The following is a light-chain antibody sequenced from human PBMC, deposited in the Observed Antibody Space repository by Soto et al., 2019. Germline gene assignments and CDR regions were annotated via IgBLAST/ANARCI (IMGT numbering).Light chain of an antibody. Sequence: QSGLTQPASVSGSPGQSITISCSGTSSDVGAYTSVSWYQQHPGKAPKLMIYEVSNRPSGVSNRFSGSKSANTASLTISGLQADDEAHYYCTSYTSDNRSYVFGTGTKLTVL. CDR1: SSDVGAYTS. V-gene: IGLV2-14*01. J-gene: IGLJ1*01. CDR3: TSYTSDNRSYV. CDR2: EVS.